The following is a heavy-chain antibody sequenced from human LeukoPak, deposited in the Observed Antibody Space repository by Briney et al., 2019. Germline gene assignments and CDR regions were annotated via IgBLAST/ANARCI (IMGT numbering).Heavy chain of an antibody. D-gene: IGHD6-19*01. Sequence: PGGSLRLSCAASGFTFSNAWMSWVRQAPGKGLEWVGRIKSKTDGGTTDYAAPVKGRFTISRDDSKNTLYLQMNSLKTEDTAVYYCTTGSYSSGWSEEGYDWTLDYWGQGTLVTVSS. CDR1: GFTFSNAW. J-gene: IGHJ4*02. CDR2: IKSKTDGGTT. CDR3: TTGSYSSGWSEEGYDWTLDY. V-gene: IGHV3-15*01.